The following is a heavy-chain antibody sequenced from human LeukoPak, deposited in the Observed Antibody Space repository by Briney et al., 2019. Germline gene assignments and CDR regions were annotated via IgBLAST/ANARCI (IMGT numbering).Heavy chain of an antibody. CDR3: ATSPLWGYAFDI. D-gene: IGHD2/OR15-2a*01. CDR1: GFTFSSYS. Sequence: GGSLRLSCAASGFTFSSYSMNWVRQAPGKGLEWVSSISSSSTYIFYADSVKGRFTISRDNAKNSLYLQMNSLRAEDTAVYYCATSPLWGYAFDIWGQGTMVTVSS. V-gene: IGHV3-21*01. J-gene: IGHJ3*02. CDR2: ISSSSTYI.